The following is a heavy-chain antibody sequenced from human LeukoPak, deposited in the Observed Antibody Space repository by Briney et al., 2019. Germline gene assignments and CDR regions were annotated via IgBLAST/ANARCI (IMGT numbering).Heavy chain of an antibody. D-gene: IGHD7-27*01. CDR1: GGSFSGYY. Sequence: SSETLSLTCAVYGGSFSGYYWSWIRQPPGKGLEWIGEINHSGSTNYNPSLKSRVTISVDTSKNQFSLKLSSVTAADTAVYYCASQTGDTTPGIDYWGQGTLVTVSS. CDR3: ASQTGDTTPGIDY. CDR2: INHSGST. V-gene: IGHV4-34*01. J-gene: IGHJ4*02.